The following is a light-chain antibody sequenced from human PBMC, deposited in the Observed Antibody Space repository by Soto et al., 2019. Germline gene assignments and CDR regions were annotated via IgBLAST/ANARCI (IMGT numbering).Light chain of an antibody. Sequence: EIVLTQSPATLSLSPGERATLSCRAGQNIGTSLVWSQQKPSQSPRILIYDASPRATGVPARFSGSGSGTDFTLTISSLEPEDCAFYYCQQRVVWPITFGQGTRLEIK. CDR1: QNIGTS. CDR3: QQRVVWPIT. V-gene: IGKV3-11*01. J-gene: IGKJ5*01. CDR2: DAS.